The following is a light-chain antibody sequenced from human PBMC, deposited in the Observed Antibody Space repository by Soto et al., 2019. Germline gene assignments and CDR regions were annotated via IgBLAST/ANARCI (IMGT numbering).Light chain of an antibody. J-gene: IGLJ3*02. V-gene: IGLV4-60*02. CDR1: SGHSSYI. CDR3: ETWDSNTRV. CDR2: LEGSGSY. Sequence: QSVLTQSSSASASMGSSVKLTCTLSSGHSSYIIAWHQQQPGKAPRFFMKLEGSGSYNKGSGVPDRFSGSSSGADRYLTISNLQFEDEADYYCETWDSNTRVFGGGTKLTAL.